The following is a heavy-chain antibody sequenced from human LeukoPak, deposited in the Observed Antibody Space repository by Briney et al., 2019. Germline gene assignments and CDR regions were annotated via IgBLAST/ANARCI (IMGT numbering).Heavy chain of an antibody. D-gene: IGHD3-10*01. Sequence: SETLSLTCAVSGGSISSNWWSWVRQPPGKGLERIGEIDHSGSTNYNPSLKSRVTMSVDTSKNQFSLKLSSVTAADTAVYYCARDQYYYGSGSYGLDYWGQGTLVTVSS. CDR1: GGSISSNW. V-gene: IGHV4-4*02. CDR3: ARDQYYYGSGSYGLDY. J-gene: IGHJ4*02. CDR2: IDHSGST.